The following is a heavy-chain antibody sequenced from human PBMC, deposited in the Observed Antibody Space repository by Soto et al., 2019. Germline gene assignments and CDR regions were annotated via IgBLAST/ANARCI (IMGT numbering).Heavy chain of an antibody. J-gene: IGHJ3*02. CDR1: GFTFSSYS. V-gene: IGHV3-48*04. D-gene: IGHD6-6*01. CDR3: ARTRGTSSIDPSIAAQAGAFDI. CDR2: ISSSSSTI. Sequence: GGSLRLSCAASGFTFSSYSMNWVRQAPGKGLEWVSYISSSSSTIYYADSVKGRFTISRDNAKNSLYLQMNSLRAEDTAVYYCARTRGTSSIDPSIAAQAGAFDIWGQGTMVTVSS.